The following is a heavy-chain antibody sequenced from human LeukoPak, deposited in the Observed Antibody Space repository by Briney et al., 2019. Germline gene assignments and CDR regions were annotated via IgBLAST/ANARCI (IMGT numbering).Heavy chain of an antibody. Sequence: SETLSLTCTVSGGSISSYYWSWIRQPPGKGLEWIGYIYYSGSTNYNPSLKSRVTISVDTSKNQFSLKLSSVTASDTAVYYCASRSREWDAFDIWGQGTMVTASS. V-gene: IGHV4-59*01. CDR3: ASRSREWDAFDI. CDR1: GGSISSYY. CDR2: IYYSGST. J-gene: IGHJ3*02. D-gene: IGHD2-8*01.